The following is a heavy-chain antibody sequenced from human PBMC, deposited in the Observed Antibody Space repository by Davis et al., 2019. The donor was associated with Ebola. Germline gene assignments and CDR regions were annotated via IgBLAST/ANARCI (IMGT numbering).Heavy chain of an antibody. CDR2: ISGSGGST. Sequence: GESLKISCAASGFTVSSYYMSWVRQAPGKGLEWVSAISGSGGSTYYADSVKGRFTISRDNSKNTLYLQMNSLRAEDTAVYYCAKSGSYDSFPNWGQGTLVTVSS. V-gene: IGHV3-23*01. CDR1: GFTVSSYY. J-gene: IGHJ4*02. CDR3: AKSGSYDSFPN. D-gene: IGHD3-22*01.